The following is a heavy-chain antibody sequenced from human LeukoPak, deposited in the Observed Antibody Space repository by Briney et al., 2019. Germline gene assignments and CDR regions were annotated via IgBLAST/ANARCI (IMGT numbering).Heavy chain of an antibody. J-gene: IGHJ4*02. CDR2: IKQDGSEK. CDR3: ARRGTSSSWAHFDY. Sequence: GGSLRLSCAASGFTFSSYWMTWVRQAPGNGLEWVAKIKQDGSEKYYVDSVKGRFTISRDNAKNSLYLQMNSLGAEDTAVYYCARRGTSSSWAHFDYWGQGTLVTVSS. CDR1: GFTFSSYW. D-gene: IGHD6-13*01. V-gene: IGHV3-7*03.